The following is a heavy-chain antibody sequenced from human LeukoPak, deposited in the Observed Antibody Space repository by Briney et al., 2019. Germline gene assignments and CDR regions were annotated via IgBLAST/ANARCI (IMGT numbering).Heavy chain of an antibody. CDR2: IYYSGTT. J-gene: IGHJ5*02. Sequence: PSQTLSLTCTVSGGSISSGDYYWSWIRQPPGKGLEWIGYIYYSGTTNYNPSLKRRVTISVDTSKNQFSLKLSSVTAADTAVYFCARSPTYDFWSGYYYFDPWGQGTLVTVSS. CDR3: ARSPTYDFWSGYYYFDP. D-gene: IGHD3-3*01. CDR1: GGSISSGDYY. V-gene: IGHV4-61*08.